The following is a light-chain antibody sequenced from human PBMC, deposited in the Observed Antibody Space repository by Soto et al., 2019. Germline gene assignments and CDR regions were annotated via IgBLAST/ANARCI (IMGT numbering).Light chain of an antibody. CDR2: DAS. Sequence: EIVMTQSPATLSVSPGERATLSCRASQSVSSNLAWYQQKPGQAPRLLIYDASTRATGIPARFSGSGSGTDFTLTIGSLQSEDFAVYCCQQYNNWPWTFGQGTKVDIK. J-gene: IGKJ1*01. V-gene: IGKV3-15*01. CDR1: QSVSSN. CDR3: QQYNNWPWT.